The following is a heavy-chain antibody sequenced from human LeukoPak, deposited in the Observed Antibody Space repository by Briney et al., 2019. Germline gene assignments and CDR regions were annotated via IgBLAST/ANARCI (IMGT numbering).Heavy chain of an antibody. Sequence: PSETPSLTCTVSDYSVSSAFYGGWVRQPPGKGLEWIGCIYHSGSTYYNPSLQSRVTMSVDTSKNQFPLKLSSVAAADTAVYYCASQTLTPVVVPAAMRDYWGQGTLVTVSS. J-gene: IGHJ4*02. D-gene: IGHD2-2*01. CDR2: IYHSGST. CDR3: ASQTLTPVVVPAAMRDY. CDR1: DYSVSSAFY. V-gene: IGHV4-38-2*02.